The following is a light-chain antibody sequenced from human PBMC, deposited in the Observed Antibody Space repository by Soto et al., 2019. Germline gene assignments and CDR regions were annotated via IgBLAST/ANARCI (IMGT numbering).Light chain of an antibody. CDR1: SSDVGAYNY. Sequence: QSALTQPASVSGSPGQSVTISCTGASSDVGAYNYVSWYQQHPGKAPKLMIYDVSNRPSGVSNRFSGSKSGNTASLTISGLQAEDEADYYCISYPSSITAVFGGGTKLTVL. V-gene: IGLV2-14*01. J-gene: IGLJ2*01. CDR2: DVS. CDR3: ISYPSSITAV.